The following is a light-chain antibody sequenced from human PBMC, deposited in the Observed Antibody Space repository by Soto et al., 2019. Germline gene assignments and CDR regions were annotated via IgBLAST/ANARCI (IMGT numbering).Light chain of an antibody. V-gene: IGKV1-39*01. Sequence: DIQMTQSPSSLSSSVRDRNNNTCRANQSISSFLNRYQKKPGKAPKLLIYAASSLQSGVPSRFSGSGSGTDFTLTISILQPEDFATYYCQQSYSTPRTFGQGTKVDIK. CDR3: QQSYSTPRT. CDR2: AAS. J-gene: IGKJ1*01. CDR1: QSISSF.